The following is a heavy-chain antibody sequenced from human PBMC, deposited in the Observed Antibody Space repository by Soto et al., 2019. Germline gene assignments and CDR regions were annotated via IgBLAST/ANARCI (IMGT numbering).Heavy chain of an antibody. CDR1: GVSSSNFY. CDR2: IYYSGTT. CDR3: ARESYYGSGATVVGY. D-gene: IGHD3-10*01. Sequence: SETLSLTCTFSGVSSSNFYWSLIRQPPGKGLEWIGYIYYSGTTSYNPSLNSRVTISVDTSKNQFSLKLNSVTAADTAVYYCARESYYGSGATVVGYWGLGTLVTVSS. V-gene: IGHV4-59*01. J-gene: IGHJ4*02.